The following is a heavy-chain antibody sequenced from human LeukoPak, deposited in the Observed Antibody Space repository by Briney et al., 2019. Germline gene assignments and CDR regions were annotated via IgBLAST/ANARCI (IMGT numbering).Heavy chain of an antibody. D-gene: IGHD3-22*01. CDR3: AKRSYYYDSSGYLAGY. V-gene: IGHV3-48*03. J-gene: IGHJ4*02. CDR1: GFTFSSYE. CDR2: ISSSGSTI. Sequence: PGGSLRLSCAASGFTFSSYEMNWVRQAPGKGLEWVSYISSSGSTIYYADSVKGRFTISRDNAKNSLYLQMNSLRAEDTAVYYCAKRSYYYDSSGYLAGYWGQGTLVTVSS.